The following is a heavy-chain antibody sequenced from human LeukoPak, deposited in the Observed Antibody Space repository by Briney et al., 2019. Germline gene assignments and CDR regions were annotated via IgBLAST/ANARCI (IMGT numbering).Heavy chain of an antibody. CDR1: GGTFSSYA. J-gene: IGHJ3*02. D-gene: IGHD2-2*01. CDR2: IIPIFGTA. CDR3: ARDRRWAVVVPAAIVHAVGDAFDI. Sequence: ASVNVSCKASGGTFSSYAISWVRQAPGQGLEWMGGIIPIFGTANYAQKFQGRVTITTDESTSTAYMELSSLRSEDTAVYYCARDRRWAVVVPAAIVHAVGDAFDIWRQGTMVTVSS. V-gene: IGHV1-69*05.